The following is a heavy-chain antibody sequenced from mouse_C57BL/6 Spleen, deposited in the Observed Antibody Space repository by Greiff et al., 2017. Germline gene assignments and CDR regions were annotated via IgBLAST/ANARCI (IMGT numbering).Heavy chain of an antibody. V-gene: IGHV1-63*01. D-gene: IGHD2-2*01. CDR1: GYTFTNYW. Sequence: VKLMESGAELVRPGNSVKMSCKASGYTFTNYWIGWAKQRPGHGLEWIGDIYPGGGYTNYNEKFKGKATLTADKSSSTAYMQFSSLTSEDSAIYYCARRSTMVTTEYYFDYWGQGTTLTVSS. J-gene: IGHJ2*01. CDR2: IYPGGGYT. CDR3: ARRSTMVTTEYYFDY.